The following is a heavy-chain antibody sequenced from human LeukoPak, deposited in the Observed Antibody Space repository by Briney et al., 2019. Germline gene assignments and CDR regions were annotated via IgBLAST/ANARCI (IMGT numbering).Heavy chain of an antibody. CDR1: GYSISSGYY. V-gene: IGHV4-38-2*02. J-gene: IGHJ6*03. D-gene: IGHD3-22*01. CDR2: IHYSGST. Sequence: SSETLSLTCSVSGYSISSGYYWGWIRQPPGKGLEWIGSIHYSGSTYYNPSLKSRVTISVDTSKNQFSLKLSSVTAADTAVYYCKGSSGYSYYYYMDVWGIGTTVTVSS. CDR3: KGSSGYSYYYYMDV.